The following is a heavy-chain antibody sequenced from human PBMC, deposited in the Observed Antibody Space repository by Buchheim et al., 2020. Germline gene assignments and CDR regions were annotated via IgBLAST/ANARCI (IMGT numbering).Heavy chain of an antibody. CDR2: ISVGGGST. V-gene: IGHV3-23*04. J-gene: IGHJ1*01. CDR3: AKGGWLED. Sequence: EVQLVESGGALVQPGGSLRLSCAASGFTFSDHYMDWVRQAPGKGLEWLSISVGGGSTYYADSGRGRFTMSRDNGKRTVDLLLNDLRDDDTAIYYCAKGGWLEDWGEGTL. CDR1: GFTFSDHY. D-gene: IGHD6-19*01.